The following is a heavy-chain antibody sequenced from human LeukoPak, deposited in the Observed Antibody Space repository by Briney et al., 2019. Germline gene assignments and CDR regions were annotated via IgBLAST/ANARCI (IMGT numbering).Heavy chain of an antibody. CDR3: VRQMIRFWFDP. V-gene: IGHV3-7*01. D-gene: IGHD3-16*01. Sequence: GGSLRLSCVASGFTFSLYWMTWVRQFPGKGLEGVADINPDGSQKYSVDSVKGRFTISRDNARNAVFLQMNSLRDDDTAVYYCVRQMIRFWFDPWGQGSRVTVSS. CDR2: INPDGSQK. J-gene: IGHJ5*02. CDR1: GFTFSLYW.